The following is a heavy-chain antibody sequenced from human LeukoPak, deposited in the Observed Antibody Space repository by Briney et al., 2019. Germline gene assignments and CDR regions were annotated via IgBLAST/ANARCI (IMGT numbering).Heavy chain of an antibody. CDR2: ISGGST. J-gene: IGHJ6*03. Sequence: GGSLRLSCAASGFTVSSNEMSWVRQAPGKGLEWISSISGGSTYYADSRKGRFTISRDNSKNTLHLQMNSLRAEDTAVYYCAKARRNYYYYMDVWGKGTTVTVSS. CDR1: GFTVSSNE. V-gene: IGHV3-38-3*01. CDR3: AKARRNYYYYMDV.